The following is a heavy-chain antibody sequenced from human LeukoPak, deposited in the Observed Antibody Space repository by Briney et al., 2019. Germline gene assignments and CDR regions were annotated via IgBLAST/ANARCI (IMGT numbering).Heavy chain of an antibody. V-gene: IGHV4-30-4*01. CDR2: IFFTGST. J-gene: IGHJ4*02. CDR1: GDAITSGDDY. D-gene: IGHD6-19*01. CDR3: ARGDYTVLAGSPFDL. Sequence: SETLSLTCSVSGDAITSGDDYWDWSRQSPGRGLQWIVYIFFTGSTYYNPSLGSRFTISLDAPKNQFSLRLNSVTAADTAVYYCARGDYTVLAGSPFDLWGRGTLVTVSS.